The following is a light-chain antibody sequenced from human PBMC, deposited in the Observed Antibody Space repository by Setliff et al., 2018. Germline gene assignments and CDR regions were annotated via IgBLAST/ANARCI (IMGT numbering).Light chain of an antibody. J-gene: IGLJ1*01. CDR2: RNN. V-gene: IGLV1-44*01. CDR1: SSNIGSNT. CDR3: VAWDDSLNGEV. Sequence: QSALAQPPSASGTPGQRVTISCSGSSSNIGSNTVNWYQQLPGTAPKLLIYRNNQRPSGVPDRFSGSKSGTSASLAISGLQSEDEADYYCVAWDDSLNGEVFGTGTKVTVL.